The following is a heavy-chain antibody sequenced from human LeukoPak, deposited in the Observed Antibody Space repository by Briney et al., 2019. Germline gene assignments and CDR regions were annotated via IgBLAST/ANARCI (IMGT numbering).Heavy chain of an antibody. V-gene: IGHV3-30*04. Sequence: GGSLRLSCAASGFTFSSYAMHWVRQAPGKGLEWVAVISYDGSNKYYADSVKGRFTISRDNSKNTLHLQMNSLRAEDTAVYYCARGWYSKFDYWGQGTLVTVSS. J-gene: IGHJ4*02. CDR2: ISYDGSNK. CDR1: GFTFSSYA. CDR3: ARGWYSKFDY. D-gene: IGHD6-13*01.